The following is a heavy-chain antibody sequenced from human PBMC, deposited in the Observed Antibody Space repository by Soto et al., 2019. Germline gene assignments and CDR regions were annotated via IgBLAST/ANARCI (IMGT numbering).Heavy chain of an antibody. CDR1: GESFNDHY. D-gene: IGHD2-2*01. CDR2: IYHSGST. V-gene: IGHV4-34*01. J-gene: IGHJ5*02. Sequence: SETLSLTCSVSGESFNDHYWGWLRQPPGKGLEWIGYIYHSGSTYYNPSLKSRVTISVDRSKNQFSLKLSSVTAADTAVYYCARVPDRWGQGTLVTVSS. CDR3: ARVPDR.